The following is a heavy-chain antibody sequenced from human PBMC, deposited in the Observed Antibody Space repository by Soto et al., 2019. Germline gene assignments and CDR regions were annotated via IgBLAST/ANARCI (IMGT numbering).Heavy chain of an antibody. J-gene: IGHJ6*02. Sequence: VASVKVSCKASGYSFSTYDIYWVRQATGQGLEWMGWMNPNSGNTGYAQKFQGRVTMTRNTSISTAYMELSSLRSEDTAVYYCARGYSSSYYYGMDVWGQGTTVTVSS. CDR1: GYSFSTYD. V-gene: IGHV1-8*01. CDR2: MNPNSGNT. D-gene: IGHD6-13*01. CDR3: ARGYSSSYYYGMDV.